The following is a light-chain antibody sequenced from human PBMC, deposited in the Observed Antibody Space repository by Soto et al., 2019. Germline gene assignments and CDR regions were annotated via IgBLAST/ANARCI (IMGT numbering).Light chain of an antibody. CDR1: SSDVGGYNY. CDR3: SSYAGSSTWV. Sequence: QSAPTQPPSASGSPGQSATISCTGTSSDVGGYNYVSWYQQYPGKAPKLMIYEVSKRPSGVPDRFSGSKSGNTASLTVSGLQAEDEADYYCSSYAGSSTWVLGGGTQLTV. J-gene: IGLJ2*01. V-gene: IGLV2-8*01. CDR2: EVS.